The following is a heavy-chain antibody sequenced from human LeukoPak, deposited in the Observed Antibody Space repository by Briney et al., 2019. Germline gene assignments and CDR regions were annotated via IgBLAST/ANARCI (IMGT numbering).Heavy chain of an antibody. CDR3: TTKYYYGSGIEYYFDY. J-gene: IGHJ4*02. CDR2: IKSKTDGGTT. CDR1: GFTFSNAW. V-gene: IGHV3-15*01. D-gene: IGHD3-10*01. Sequence: GGSLRLSCAASGFTFSNAWMSWVRQAPGKGLEWVGRIKSKTDGGTTDYAAPVKGRFTISRDDSKNTLYLQMNSLKTEDTAVYYCTTKYYYGSGIEYYFDYWGQGTLVTVSS.